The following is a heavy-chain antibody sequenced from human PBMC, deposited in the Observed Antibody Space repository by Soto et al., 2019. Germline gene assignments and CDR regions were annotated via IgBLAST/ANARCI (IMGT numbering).Heavy chain of an antibody. CDR1: GGSISAYY. D-gene: IGHD1-26*01. CDR3: ARVGSGSYYDFNWFDP. CDR2: IYYSGST. J-gene: IGHJ5*02. V-gene: IGHV4-59*01. Sequence: SETLSLTCTFSGGSISAYYWSWIRQPPGKGLEWIGHIYYSGSTNYSPSLKSRVTISIDTSKRQFSLKLRSVTAADTAVYYCARVGSGSYYDFNWFDPWGQGRVVTVSS.